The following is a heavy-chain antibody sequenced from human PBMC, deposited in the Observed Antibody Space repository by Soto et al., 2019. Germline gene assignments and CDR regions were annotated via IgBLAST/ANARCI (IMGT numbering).Heavy chain of an antibody. Sequence: SETLSLTCTVSGGSISSDNYYWSWIRQHPGKGLEWIGYIYYTGSTDYNPSLKSRVTISLDTSQNQFSLKLSSVTAADTAVYYCARDNRYYDYVWGSYRSDAFDIWGQGTMVTVSS. CDR2: IYYTGST. V-gene: IGHV4-31*03. CDR3: ARDNRYYDYVWGSYRSDAFDI. CDR1: GGSISSDNYY. J-gene: IGHJ3*02. D-gene: IGHD3-16*02.